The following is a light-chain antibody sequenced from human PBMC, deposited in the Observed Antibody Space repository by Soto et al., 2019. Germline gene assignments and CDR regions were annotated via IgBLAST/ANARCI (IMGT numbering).Light chain of an antibody. CDR2: AAS. Sequence: DIQMTQSPPSLSASVGDRVTITCRASQTIDTFLNWYKHRPGTAPRLLVYAASTLQKGVPSRFSASGSGTDFTLTINSLQPEDFATYYCQQSYTTPWTFARGT. V-gene: IGKV1-39*01. CDR1: QTIDTF. CDR3: QQSYTTPWT. J-gene: IGKJ1*01.